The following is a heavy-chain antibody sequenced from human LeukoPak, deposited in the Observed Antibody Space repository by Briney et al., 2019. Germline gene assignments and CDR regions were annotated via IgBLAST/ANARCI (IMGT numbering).Heavy chain of an antibody. Sequence: SVKVSCKASGGTFSNYAISWVRQAPGQGLEWMGGIIPIFGTANYAQKFQGRVTITADESTSTAYMELSSLRSEDTAVYYCAREGYYGSGSYDYWGQGTLVTVSS. D-gene: IGHD3-10*01. CDR2: IIPIFGTA. V-gene: IGHV1-69*13. J-gene: IGHJ4*02. CDR1: GGTFSNYA. CDR3: AREGYYGSGSYDY.